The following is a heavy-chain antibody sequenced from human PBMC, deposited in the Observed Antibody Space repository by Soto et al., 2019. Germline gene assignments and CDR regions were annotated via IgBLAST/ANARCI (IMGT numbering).Heavy chain of an antibody. CDR1: GGSISSGGYY. CDR2: IYYSGST. J-gene: IGHJ4*02. CDR3: ARHQWIAARPSYFDY. V-gene: IGHV4-31*03. D-gene: IGHD6-6*01. Sequence: SSETLSLTCTVSGGSISSGGYYWSWIRQHPGKGLEWIGYIYYSGSTYYNPSLKSRVTISVDTSKNQFSLKLSSVTAADTAVYYCARHQWIAARPSYFDYWGQGTLVTVSS.